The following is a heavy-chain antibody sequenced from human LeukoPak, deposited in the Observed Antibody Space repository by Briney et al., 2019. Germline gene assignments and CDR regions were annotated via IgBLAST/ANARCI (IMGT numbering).Heavy chain of an antibody. V-gene: IGHV4-59*01. D-gene: IGHD3-22*01. J-gene: IGHJ3*02. Sequence: SETLSLTCTVSGGSISSYYWSWIRQPPGKGLEWIGYIYYSGSTNYNPSLKSRVTISVDTSKNRFSLKLSSVTAADTAVYYCARAGYYDSSGYYYDAFDIWGQGTMVTVSS. CDR1: GGSISSYY. CDR2: IYYSGST. CDR3: ARAGYYDSSGYYYDAFDI.